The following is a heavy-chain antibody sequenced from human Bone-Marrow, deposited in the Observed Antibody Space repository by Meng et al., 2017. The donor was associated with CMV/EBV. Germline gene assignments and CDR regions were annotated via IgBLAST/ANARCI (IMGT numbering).Heavy chain of an antibody. V-gene: IGHV3-53*01. Sequence: GESLKISCAASGFTFRSYAMNWVRQAPGKGLEWVSVIYSGGSTYYADSVKGRFTISRDNSKNTLYLQMNSLRAEDTAVYYCARESRSTSCSKGCDYWGQGTLVTVSS. CDR1: GFTFRSYA. D-gene: IGHD2-2*01. CDR3: ARESRSTSCSKGCDY. CDR2: IYSGGST. J-gene: IGHJ4*02.